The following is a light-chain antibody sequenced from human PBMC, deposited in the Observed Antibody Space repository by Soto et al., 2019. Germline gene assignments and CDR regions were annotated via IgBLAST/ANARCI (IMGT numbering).Light chain of an antibody. Sequence: QSALTQPASVSGSPGQSITISCTGTSSDVGGYNYVSWYQQHPGKAPKLMIYDVSNRPSGVSNRFSGSKSGNTASLTISGLQAEDEADYYCCSYTRSSTHVFGTGNKLTVL. CDR3: CSYTRSSTHV. V-gene: IGLV2-14*01. CDR1: SSDVGGYNY. J-gene: IGLJ1*01. CDR2: DVS.